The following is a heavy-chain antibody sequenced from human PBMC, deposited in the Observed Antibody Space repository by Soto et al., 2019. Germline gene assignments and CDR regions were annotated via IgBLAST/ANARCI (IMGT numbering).Heavy chain of an antibody. V-gene: IGHV5-10-1*01. D-gene: IGHD6-6*01. CDR1: GYSSTSYW. CDR3: ASTSSSHRYYYYGMDV. CDR2: IDPSDSYT. J-gene: IGHJ6*02. Sequence: GGSLKISCKVSGYSSTSYWISWVRQMPGKGLEWMGRIDPSDSYTNYSPSFQGHVTISADKSISTAYLQWSSLKASDTAMYYCASTSSSHRYYYYGMDVWGQGTTVTVS.